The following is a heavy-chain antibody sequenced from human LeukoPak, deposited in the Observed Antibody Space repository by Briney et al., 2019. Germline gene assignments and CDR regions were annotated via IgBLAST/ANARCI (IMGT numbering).Heavy chain of an antibody. CDR3: AKDIRAYDSSGYSAFDI. Sequence: GGSLRLSCAASGFTFSSYGMHWVRQAPGKGLEWVAVISYDGSNKYYADSMKGRFTISRDNSKNTLYLQMNSLRAEDTAVYYCAKDIRAYDSSGYSAFDIWGQGTMVTVSS. CDR2: ISYDGSNK. D-gene: IGHD3-22*01. J-gene: IGHJ3*02. CDR1: GFTFSSYG. V-gene: IGHV3-30*18.